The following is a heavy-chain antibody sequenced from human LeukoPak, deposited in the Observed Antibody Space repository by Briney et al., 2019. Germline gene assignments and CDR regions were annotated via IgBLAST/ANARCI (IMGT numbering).Heavy chain of an antibody. V-gene: IGHV4-34*01. CDR2: INHSGST. D-gene: IGHD6-19*01. Sequence: SETLSLTCAVYGGSFSGYFWTWIRQSPGKGLEWIGEINHSGSTTYNPSLKSRLTISVDPSKNQFSLNLSSVTAADAAVYYCARRGSSGWYFDDFWGQGTLVTVSS. CDR1: GGSFSGYF. CDR3: ARRGSSGWYFDDF. J-gene: IGHJ4*02.